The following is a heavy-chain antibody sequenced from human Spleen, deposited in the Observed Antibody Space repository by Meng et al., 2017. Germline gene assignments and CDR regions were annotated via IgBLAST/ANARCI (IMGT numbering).Heavy chain of an antibody. J-gene: IGHJ3*02. CDR1: GGSISSSSYY. Sequence: SETLSLTCTVSGGSISSSSYYWGWIRQPPGKGPEWIANIYYTGGTFYNPSLKSRVTISVDTSKNQFSLRLSSVTAADTAVYYCARDYYDDGAYWGAFDIWGQGTLVTVSS. CDR2: IYYTGGT. CDR3: ARDYYDDGAYWGAFDI. V-gene: IGHV4-39*07. D-gene: IGHD3-16*01.